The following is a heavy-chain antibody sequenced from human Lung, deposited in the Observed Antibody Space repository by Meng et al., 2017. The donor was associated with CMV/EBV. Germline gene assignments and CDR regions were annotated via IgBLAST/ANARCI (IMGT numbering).Heavy chain of an antibody. CDR2: INHSGST. CDR1: GGSFSGYY. CDR3: AGGHPPLSWYGSGGSFDY. Sequence: SETLSLXCAVYGGSFSGYYWSWIRQLPGKGLEWIGEINHSGSTNYNPSLKSRITISVDTSKNQFSLKLGSVTAADTAVDYCAGGHPPLSWYGSGGSFDYWGQGXLVTVSS. D-gene: IGHD3-10*01. V-gene: IGHV4-34*01. J-gene: IGHJ4*02.